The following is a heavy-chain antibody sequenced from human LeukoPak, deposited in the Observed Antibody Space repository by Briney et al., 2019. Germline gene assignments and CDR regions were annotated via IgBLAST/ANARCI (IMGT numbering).Heavy chain of an antibody. CDR3: AKLRFLEWSSDFGMDV. Sequence: PGGSLRLSCAASGFTFSSYSMNWVRQAPGKGLEWVSSISSSSSYIYYADSVKGRFTISRDNAKNSLYLQMNSLRAEDTAVYYCAKLRFLEWSSDFGMDVWGQGTTVTVSS. CDR2: ISSSSSYI. V-gene: IGHV3-21*01. D-gene: IGHD3-3*01. CDR1: GFTFSSYS. J-gene: IGHJ6*02.